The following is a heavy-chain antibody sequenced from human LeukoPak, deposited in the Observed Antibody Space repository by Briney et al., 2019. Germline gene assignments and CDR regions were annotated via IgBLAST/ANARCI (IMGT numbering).Heavy chain of an antibody. V-gene: IGHV1-3*01. CDR2: INAGNGNT. D-gene: IGHD3-10*01. J-gene: IGHJ3*02. CDR1: GYTFTSYA. Sequence: GASVKVSCKASGYTFTSYAMHWVRQAPGQRLEWMGWINAGNGNTKYSQKFQGRVTITRDTSASTAYMELSSLRSEDTAVYYCAREPKPMVRGVMVAFDIWGQGPMVTVSS. CDR3: AREPKPMVRGVMVAFDI.